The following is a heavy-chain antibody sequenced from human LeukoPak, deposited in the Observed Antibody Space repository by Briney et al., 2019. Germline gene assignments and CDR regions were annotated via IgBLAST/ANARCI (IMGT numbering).Heavy chain of an antibody. CDR3: ARTYNWTPRNWFDP. CDR1: GGSFSGYY. Sequence: SETLSLTCSVYGGSFSGYYWSWIRQPPGKGLEWIGEINHSGSTNYNPSLKSRVTISVDTSKNQFSLKLSSVTAADTAVYYCARTYNWTPRNWFDPWGQGTLVTVSS. CDR2: INHSGST. D-gene: IGHD1-20*01. J-gene: IGHJ5*02. V-gene: IGHV4-34*01.